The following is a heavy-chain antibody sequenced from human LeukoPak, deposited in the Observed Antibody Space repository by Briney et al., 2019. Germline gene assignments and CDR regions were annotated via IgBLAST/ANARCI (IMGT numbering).Heavy chain of an antibody. Sequence: GSLRLSCAASGFTFSNYAMSWVRQAPGKGLEWVSAIRGSGGSTYYADYVKGRFTISRDKSKNTLYLQMNSLRAEDTAVYYCAKASGSNFFDYWGQGILVTVSS. CDR3: AKASGSNFFDY. CDR2: IRGSGGST. CDR1: GFTFSNYA. V-gene: IGHV3-23*01. D-gene: IGHD1-26*01. J-gene: IGHJ4*02.